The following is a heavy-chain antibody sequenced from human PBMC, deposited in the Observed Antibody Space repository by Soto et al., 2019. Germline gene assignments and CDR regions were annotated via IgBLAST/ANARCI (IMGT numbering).Heavy chain of an antibody. V-gene: IGHV1-18*01. CDR1: GYTFTSYG. CDR2: ISAYNGNT. Sequence: QVQLVQSGAEVKKPGASVKVSCKASGYTFTSYGISWVRQAPGQGLEWMGWISAYNGNTNYAQKLQGRVTMTTDTTASTACMERRSLRSDDTAVYYCALEGGGIYAINYWGQGTLVTVSS. CDR3: ALEGGGIYAINY. J-gene: IGHJ4*02. D-gene: IGHD1-26*01.